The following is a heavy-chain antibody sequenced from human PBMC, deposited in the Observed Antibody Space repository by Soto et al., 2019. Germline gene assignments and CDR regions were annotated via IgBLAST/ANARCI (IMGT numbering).Heavy chain of an antibody. J-gene: IGHJ6*02. Sequence: VFVSCEASGSGFISSGIQWVGQAHGQRREWIGWIVVASGQTNYAQNFRGRVAITRDTSTATAYIELTGLTSEDTAVYFCSEDRPDIGVGSCVWGQGTSVPAPS. CDR2: IVVASGQT. V-gene: IGHV1-58*02. CDR1: GSGFISSG. CDR3: SEDRPDIGVGSCV. D-gene: IGHD2-15*01.